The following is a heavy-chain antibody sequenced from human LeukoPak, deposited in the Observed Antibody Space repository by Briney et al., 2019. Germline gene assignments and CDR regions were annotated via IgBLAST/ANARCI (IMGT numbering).Heavy chain of an antibody. J-gene: IGHJ4*02. CDR1: GGSFSGYY. V-gene: IGHV4-34*01. CDR3: ARGRNDSSGYSGSDY. Sequence: PSETLSLTCAVYGGSFSGYYWSWIRQPPGKGLEWIGEINHSGSTNYNPSLKSRVTISVDTSKNQLSLKLSSVTAADTAVYYCARGRNDSSGYSGSDYWGQGTLVTVSS. CDR2: INHSGST. D-gene: IGHD3-22*01.